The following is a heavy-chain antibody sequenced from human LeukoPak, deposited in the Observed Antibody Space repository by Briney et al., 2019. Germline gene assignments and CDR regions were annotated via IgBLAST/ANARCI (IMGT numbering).Heavy chain of an antibody. V-gene: IGHV3-30*02. D-gene: IGHD2-2*01. Sequence: GGSLRLSCAASGFTFRNYGMHWVRQAPGKGLEGVAIIRHDGSEKLYADSVKRRFTISRDNSKNTLYLQMNSLRAEDTAVYYCSKDYRYCSGTSCYHPWYFDYWGQGTLVTVSS. CDR2: IRHDGSEK. CDR3: SKDYRYCSGTSCYHPWYFDY. CDR1: GFTFRNYG. J-gene: IGHJ4*02.